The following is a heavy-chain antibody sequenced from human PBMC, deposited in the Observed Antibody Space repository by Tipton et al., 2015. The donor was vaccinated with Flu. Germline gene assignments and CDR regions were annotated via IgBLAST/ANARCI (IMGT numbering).Heavy chain of an antibody. V-gene: IGHV3-64*01. CDR1: GFTFSSYA. D-gene: IGHD5-24*01. CDR3: ATGLVEMATSSYYYYGMDV. CDR2: ISSNGGST. J-gene: IGHJ6*02. Sequence: SLRLSCAASGFTFSSYAMHWVRQAPGKGLEYVSAISSNGGSTYYANSVKGRFTISRDNSKNTLYLQMGSLRAEDMAVYYCATGLVEMATSSYYYYGMDVWGQGTTVTVTS.